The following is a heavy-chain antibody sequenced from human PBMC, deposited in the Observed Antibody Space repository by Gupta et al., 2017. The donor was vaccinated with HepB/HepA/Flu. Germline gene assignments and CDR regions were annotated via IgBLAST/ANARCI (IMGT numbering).Heavy chain of an antibody. J-gene: IGHJ4*02. V-gene: IGHV4-39*01. D-gene: IGHD2/OR15-2a*01. CDR2: FYYNGST. Sequence: QLQLQESGPGLVKPSETLSLTCAVPGGSISSTSYYWAWIRQSPGKGLEWIGNFYYNGSTSYNPSLNSRGTISADTSENQFSLRLTSVTAADTAVYYCARQRIGSVIGVRARFDYWGQGILVTVSS. CDR1: GGSISSTSYY. CDR3: ARQRIGSVIGVRARFDY.